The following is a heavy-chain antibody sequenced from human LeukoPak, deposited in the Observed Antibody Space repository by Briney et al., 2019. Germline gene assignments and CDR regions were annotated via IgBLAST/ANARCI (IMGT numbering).Heavy chain of an antibody. D-gene: IGHD5-24*01. CDR1: GFTFSSYA. V-gene: IGHV3-23*01. CDR3: ARRRDYFDS. CDR2: ISGSGGST. Sequence: GGSLRLSCAASGFTFSSYAMSWVRQAPGKGLEWVSAISGSGGSTYYADSVKGRFTISRDNSKNTLYLQMDNLRAEDTAVYYCARRRDYFDSWGQGTLVTVSS. J-gene: IGHJ4*02.